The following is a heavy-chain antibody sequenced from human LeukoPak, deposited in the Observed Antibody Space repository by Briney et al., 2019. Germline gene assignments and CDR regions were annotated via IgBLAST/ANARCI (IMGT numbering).Heavy chain of an antibody. CDR3: ARGNCGGDCYPYYYYFMDV. Sequence: SVKVSCKASGGTFSSYAISWVRQAPGQGLEWMGGIIPIFCTANYAQKFQGRVTHNTDESTNPAYLELSSLRSEDTAVYYCARGNCGGDCYPYYYYFMDVWGKGTTVTVSS. V-gene: IGHV1-69*05. D-gene: IGHD2-21*02. J-gene: IGHJ6*03. CDR2: IIPIFCTA. CDR1: GGTFSSYA.